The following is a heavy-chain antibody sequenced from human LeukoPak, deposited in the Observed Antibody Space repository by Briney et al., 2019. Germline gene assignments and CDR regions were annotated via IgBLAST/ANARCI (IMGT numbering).Heavy chain of an antibody. CDR3: ARDGSGFYDSSGYTLDY. CDR2: IIPIFGTA. Sequence: SVKVSCKASGGTFSSYAISWVRQAPGQGLEWMGRIIPIFGTANYAQKFQGRVTITTDESTSTAYMELSSLRSEDTAVYYCARDGSGFYDSSGYTLDYWGQGTLVIVSS. CDR1: GGTFSSYA. D-gene: IGHD3-22*01. J-gene: IGHJ4*02. V-gene: IGHV1-69*05.